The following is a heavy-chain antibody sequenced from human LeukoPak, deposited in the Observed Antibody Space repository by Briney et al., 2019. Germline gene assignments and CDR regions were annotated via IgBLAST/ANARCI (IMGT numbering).Heavy chain of an antibody. CDR3: AKEGDYDSSGYYWDYFDY. CDR1: GFTFSSYA. CDR2: ISGSGGST. Sequence: PGGSLRLSCAASGFTFSSYAMSWVRQAPGKGLEWVSAISGSGGSTYYADSVKGRFTISRDNSKNTLYLQMNSLRAEDTAVYYCAKEGDYDSSGYYWDYFDYWGQGTLVTASS. J-gene: IGHJ4*02. D-gene: IGHD3-22*01. V-gene: IGHV3-23*01.